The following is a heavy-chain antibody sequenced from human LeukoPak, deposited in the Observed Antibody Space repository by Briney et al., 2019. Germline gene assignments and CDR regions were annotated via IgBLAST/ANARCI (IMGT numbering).Heavy chain of an antibody. CDR3: AKSALD. CDR2: FSGDGDST. Sequence: GGSLRLSCAASGFTFDNYAMRWVPQPPGKGLEWVSLFSGDGDSTYFADSVKGRFTISRDNSKNTLYLQMNSLRAEDTAVYYCAKSALDWGQGTLVTVSS. J-gene: IGHJ4*02. CDR1: GFTFDNYA. V-gene: IGHV3-43*02.